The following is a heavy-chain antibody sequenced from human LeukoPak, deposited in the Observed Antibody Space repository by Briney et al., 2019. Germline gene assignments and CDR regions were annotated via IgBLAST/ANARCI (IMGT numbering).Heavy chain of an antibody. Sequence: GGSLRLSCVASGLTFSSYWMSWVRQAPGKGLEWAANINEDGSEKYYVDSAKGRFTISRDNAKNSLYLQMNSLRAEDTALYYCARAHHWGQGTLVTVSS. CDR2: INEDGSEK. CDR3: ARAHH. J-gene: IGHJ5*02. V-gene: IGHV3-7*01. CDR1: GLTFSSYW.